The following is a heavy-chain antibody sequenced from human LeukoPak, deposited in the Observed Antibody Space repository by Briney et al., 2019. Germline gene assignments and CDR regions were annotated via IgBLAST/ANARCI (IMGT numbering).Heavy chain of an antibody. CDR1: GHTFTSYG. J-gene: IGHJ4*02. Sequence: ASVKVSCKASGHTFTSYGISWVRQAPGQGLEWMGWISAYNGNTNYAQKLQGRVTMTTDTSTSTAYMELRSLRSDDTAVYYCARSGGIAVMDYFDYWGQGTLVTVSS. D-gene: IGHD6-19*01. CDR3: ARSGGIAVMDYFDY. V-gene: IGHV1-18*01. CDR2: ISAYNGNT.